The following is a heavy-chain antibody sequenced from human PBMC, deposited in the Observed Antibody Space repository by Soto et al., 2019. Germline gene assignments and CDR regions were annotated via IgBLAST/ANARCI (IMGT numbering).Heavy chain of an antibody. CDR2: IYAGDSDT. CDR1: GYSFTSYW. CDR3: CIAAAGTLPEAFDI. D-gene: IGHD6-13*01. V-gene: IGHV5-51*01. Sequence: PGESLKISCKGSGYSFTSYWIGWVRKRPGKGLEWMRIIYAGDSDTRYSPSCQGQVTISADKSISTAYLQWSSLKASDSAMYYCCIAAAGTLPEAFDIWGQGTMVTVSS. J-gene: IGHJ3*02.